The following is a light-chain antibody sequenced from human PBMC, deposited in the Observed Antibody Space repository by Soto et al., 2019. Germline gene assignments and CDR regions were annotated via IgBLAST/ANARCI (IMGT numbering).Light chain of an antibody. CDR1: SGHSGYI. CDR3: ETWDRNTQA. CDR2: LEGSGSY. Sequence: QPVLTQSSSASASLGSSVKLTCTLSSGHSGYIIAWHQQQPGKAPRYLMKLEGSGSYNKGSGVPDRFSGSTSGADRYLTISNLQFEDEADYYCETWDRNTQAFGGGTKVTVL. J-gene: IGLJ3*02. V-gene: IGLV4-60*02.